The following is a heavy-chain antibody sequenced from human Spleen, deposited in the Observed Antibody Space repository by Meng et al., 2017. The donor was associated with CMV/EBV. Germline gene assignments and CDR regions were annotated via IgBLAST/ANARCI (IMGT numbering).Heavy chain of an antibody. V-gene: IGHV4-30-4*01. CDR2: IYYSGST. J-gene: IGHJ5*02. CDR1: SGGYY. D-gene: IGHD3-9*01. Sequence: SGGYYWSWIRQPPGKGLEWIGYIYYSGSTYYTPSLKSRVTISVDTSKNQFSLKLSSVTAADTAVYYCARTRHYDILTGYWGRWFDPWGQGTLVTVSS. CDR3: ARTRHYDILTGYWGRWFDP.